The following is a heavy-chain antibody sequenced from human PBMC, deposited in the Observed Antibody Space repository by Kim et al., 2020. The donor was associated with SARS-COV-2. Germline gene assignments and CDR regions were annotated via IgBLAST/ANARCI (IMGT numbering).Heavy chain of an antibody. Sequence: SETLSLTCTVSGGSISSGGYYWSWIRQHPGKGLEWIGYIYYSGSTYYNPSLKSRVTISVDTSKNQFSLKLSSVTAADTAVYYCVRGWSGSGSYSTLWSFDIWGQGTMVTVSS. J-gene: IGHJ3*02. V-gene: IGHV4-31*03. CDR2: IYYSGST. CDR1: GGSISSGGYY. CDR3: VRGWSGSGSYSTLWSFDI. D-gene: IGHD3-10*01.